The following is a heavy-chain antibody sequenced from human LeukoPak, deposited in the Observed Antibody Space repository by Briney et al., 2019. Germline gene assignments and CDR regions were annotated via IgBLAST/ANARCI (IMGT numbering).Heavy chain of an antibody. CDR2: IYYSGST. CDR1: GGSFSGYY. D-gene: IGHD3-10*01. V-gene: IGHV4-34*01. J-gene: IGHJ4*02. CDR3: ARYEPMVRGADQFDY. Sequence: PSETLSLTCAVYGGSFSGYYWGWIRQPPGKGLEWIGSIYYSGSTYYNPSLKSRVTISVDTSKNQFSLKLSSVTAADTAVYYCARYEPMVRGADQFDYWGQGTLVTVSS.